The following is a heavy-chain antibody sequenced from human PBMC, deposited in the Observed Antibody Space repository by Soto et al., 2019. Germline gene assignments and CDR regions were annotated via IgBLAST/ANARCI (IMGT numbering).Heavy chain of an antibody. V-gene: IGHV3-48*03. D-gene: IGHD1-26*01. CDR1: GLTFSGYE. CDR2: ISGSGSSI. CDR3: ATDSGSSSGYSYFAMDV. J-gene: IGHJ6*02. Sequence: EVQLAESGGGLVQPGGSLRLSCTASGLTFSGYEMNWVRQAPGKGLEWVSSISGSGSSIAYADSVRGRFIITRDNAENSLYLQMNSLRAEDTAVYYCATDSGSSSGYSYFAMDVCGQGTTVTVSS.